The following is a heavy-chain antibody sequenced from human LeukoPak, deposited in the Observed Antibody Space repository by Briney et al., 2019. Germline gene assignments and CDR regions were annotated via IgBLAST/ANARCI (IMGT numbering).Heavy chain of an antibody. J-gene: IGHJ3*02. CDR2: INPNSGGT. Sequence: ASVKVSCKASGYTFTGYYMHWVRQAPGQGLEWMGWINPNSGGTNYAQKFQGRVTMTRDTSISTAYMELSRLRSDDTAVYYCARRYYYDSSGHIDIWGQGTMVTVSS. CDR1: GYTFTGYY. D-gene: IGHD3-22*01. CDR3: ARRYYYDSSGHIDI. V-gene: IGHV1-2*02.